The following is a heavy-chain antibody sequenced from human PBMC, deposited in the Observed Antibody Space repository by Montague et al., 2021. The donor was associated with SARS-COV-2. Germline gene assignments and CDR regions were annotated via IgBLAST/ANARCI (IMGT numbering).Heavy chain of an antibody. V-gene: IGHV4-34*01. CDR3: ARGLVWGATTGFDI. CDR1: GGSFSNYY. D-gene: IGHD1-26*01. J-gene: IGHJ3*02. Sequence: SETLSLTCAVYGGSFSNYYWTWIRQPPGKGLEWIGEINHSGSTNYNPSLKSRVTISVDTPKNHFSLKLTSVTAADTAVYFCARGLVWGATTGFDIWGQGTMVTVSS. CDR2: INHSGST.